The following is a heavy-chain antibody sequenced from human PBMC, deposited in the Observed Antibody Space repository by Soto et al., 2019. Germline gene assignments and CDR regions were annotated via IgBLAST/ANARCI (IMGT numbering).Heavy chain of an antibody. V-gene: IGHV3-7*05. CDR2: INRDGSKK. D-gene: IGHD6-13*01. Sequence: EVQLEESGGDLVQPGGSLRLSCAASGFTLSAYWMTWVRQAPGKGLEWVANINRDGSKKSYLDSVRGRFTISRHNVGNSLYLQMESVRADATALYYCERDVYPGSSSLYLAAFDIWGQGTMVTVSS. CDR3: ERDVYPGSSSLYLAAFDI. CDR1: GFTLSAYW. J-gene: IGHJ3*02.